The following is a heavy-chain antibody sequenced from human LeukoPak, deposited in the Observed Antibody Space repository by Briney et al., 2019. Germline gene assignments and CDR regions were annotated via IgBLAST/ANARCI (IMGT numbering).Heavy chain of an antibody. CDR2: ISYDGSNK. V-gene: IGHV3-30-3*01. D-gene: IGHD1-26*01. J-gene: IGHJ6*03. Sequence: PGRSLRLSCAASGFTFSSYAMHWVRQAPGKGLEWVAVISYDGSNKYYADSVKGRFTISRDNSKNTLYLQMNSLRAEDTAVYYCASYSGSYLGYYYYYMDVWGKGTTVTVSS. CDR1: GFTFSSYA. CDR3: ASYSGSYLGYYYYYMDV.